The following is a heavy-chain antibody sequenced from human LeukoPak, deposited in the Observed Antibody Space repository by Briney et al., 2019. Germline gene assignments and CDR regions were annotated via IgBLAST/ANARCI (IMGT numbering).Heavy chain of an antibody. CDR2: IKQDGSEK. V-gene: IGHV3-7*01. Sequence: GGSLRLSCAASGFTFSSYWMSWVRQAPGKGLEWVANIKQDGSEKYYVDSVKGRFTISRDNAKNSLYLQMNSLRAEDTAVYYCARVGQWLVKPWYYFDYWGQGTLVTVSS. D-gene: IGHD6-19*01. J-gene: IGHJ4*02. CDR1: GFTFSSYW. CDR3: ARVGQWLVKPWYYFDY.